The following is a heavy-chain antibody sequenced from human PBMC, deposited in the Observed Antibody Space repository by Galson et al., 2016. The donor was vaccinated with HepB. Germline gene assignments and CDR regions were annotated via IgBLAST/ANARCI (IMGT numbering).Heavy chain of an antibody. CDR2: IYPGYSDV. CDR3: ARSNSNGWYGDWYFDV. V-gene: IGHV5-51*01. J-gene: IGHJ2*01. D-gene: IGHD6-19*01. CDR1: GYSFSHYW. Sequence: QSGAEVKKPGESLKIPCQGSGYSFSHYWIGWVRQMSGKGLEWMGIIYPGYSDVRYSPSFQGQVTISVDKSNSTAFLQWSSLRASDTAIYYCARSNSNGWYGDWYFDVWGRGTLVTVSS.